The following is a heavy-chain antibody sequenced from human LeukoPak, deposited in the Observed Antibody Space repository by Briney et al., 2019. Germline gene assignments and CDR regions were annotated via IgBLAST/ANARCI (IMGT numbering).Heavy chain of an antibody. CDR2: IYYSGST. D-gene: IGHD2-21*02. CDR1: GGSMSSYY. CDR3: ARDSPLVTDAFDI. V-gene: IGHV4-39*07. J-gene: IGHJ3*02. Sequence: SETLSLTCAVSGGSMSSYYWGWIRQPPGKGLEWIGSIYYSGSTYYNPSLKSRVTISVDTSKNQFSLKLSSVTAADTAVYYCARDSPLVTDAFDIWGQGTMDPVSS.